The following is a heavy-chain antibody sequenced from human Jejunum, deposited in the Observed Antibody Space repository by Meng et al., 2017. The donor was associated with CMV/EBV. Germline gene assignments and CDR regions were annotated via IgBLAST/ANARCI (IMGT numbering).Heavy chain of an antibody. CDR1: GYNSSTCF. J-gene: IGHJ4*02. CDR2: INYKSGDV. Sequence: GYNSSTCFRHWVRQAPGQGVEWRRRINYKSGDVVYAQKFQGRVTMTRDTSVTTAYMELINLTSDDTAVYYCARGCKNTAWWDLDYWGQGTLVTVSS. CDR3: ARGCKNTAWWDLDY. D-gene: IGHD2/OR15-2a*01. V-gene: IGHV1-2*06.